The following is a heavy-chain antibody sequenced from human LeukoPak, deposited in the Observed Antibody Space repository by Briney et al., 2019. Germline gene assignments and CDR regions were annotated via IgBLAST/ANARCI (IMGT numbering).Heavy chain of an antibody. CDR2: IVVGSGNT. CDR1: GFTFTSSA. D-gene: IGHD5-12*01. CDR3: AARYSGYEKDY. J-gene: IGHJ4*02. V-gene: IGHV1-58*01. Sequence: TSVKVSCKASGFTFTSSAVQWVRQARGQRLEWIGWIVVGSGNTNYAQKFQERVTITRDMSTSTAYMELSSLRSEDTAMYYCAARYSGYEKDYWGQGTLVTVSS.